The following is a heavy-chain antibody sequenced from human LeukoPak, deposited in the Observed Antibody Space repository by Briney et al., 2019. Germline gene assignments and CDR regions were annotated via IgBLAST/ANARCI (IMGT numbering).Heavy chain of an antibody. D-gene: IGHD3-3*01. Sequence: SETLSLTCTVSGGSISSYYWSWIRQPPGKGLEWIGYIYYSGSTNYNPSLKSRVTISVDTSKNQFSLKLSSVTAADTAVYYCARGHYDFWSGRYYYMDVWGKGTTVTVSS. V-gene: IGHV4-59*01. J-gene: IGHJ6*03. CDR2: IYYSGST. CDR3: ARGHYDFWSGRYYYMDV. CDR1: GGSISSYY.